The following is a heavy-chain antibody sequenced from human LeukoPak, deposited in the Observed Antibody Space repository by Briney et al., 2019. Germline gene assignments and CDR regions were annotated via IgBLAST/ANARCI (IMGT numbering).Heavy chain of an antibody. Sequence: SETLSLTCAVSRGSFSGYYLSWIRQPPGQGLEWIGEINHSGSTNYNPSLKSRVTISVDTSKNQFSLKLSSVTAGDTAEYNGAKGRGARSSIWYTWFEPGGQGTLVTVSS. CDR2: INHSGST. CDR3: AKGRGARSSIWYTWFEP. D-gene: IGHD6-13*01. J-gene: IGHJ5*02. CDR1: RGSFSGYY. V-gene: IGHV4-34*01.